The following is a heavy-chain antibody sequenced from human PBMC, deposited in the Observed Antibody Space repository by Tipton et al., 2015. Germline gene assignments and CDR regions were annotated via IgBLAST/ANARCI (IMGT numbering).Heavy chain of an antibody. Sequence: SLRLSCAASGFTFSDYGMHWVRQAPGKGLEWVAVIWYDGSDKYYGDSVKGRFTISRDNSKNTLYLQMNSLRAEDTAVYYCAREEKTAEGEFDYWGQGTLVTVSS. CDR3: AREEKTAEGEFDY. V-gene: IGHV3-33*01. CDR1: GFTFSDYG. D-gene: IGHD2-2*01. J-gene: IGHJ4*02. CDR2: IWYDGSDK.